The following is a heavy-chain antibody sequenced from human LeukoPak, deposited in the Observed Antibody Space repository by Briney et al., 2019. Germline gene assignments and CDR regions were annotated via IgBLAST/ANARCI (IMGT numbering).Heavy chain of an antibody. Sequence: SETLSLTCTVSGGSVSSGSYYWSWIRQPPGKGLEWIGYIYYSGSTNYNPSLKSRVTISVDTSKNQSSLKLSSVTAADTAVYYCARRDPLIFYYGMDVWGQGTTVTVSS. D-gene: IGHD3-16*01. CDR2: IYYSGST. V-gene: IGHV4-61*01. CDR3: ARRDPLIFYYGMDV. CDR1: GGSVSSGSYY. J-gene: IGHJ6*02.